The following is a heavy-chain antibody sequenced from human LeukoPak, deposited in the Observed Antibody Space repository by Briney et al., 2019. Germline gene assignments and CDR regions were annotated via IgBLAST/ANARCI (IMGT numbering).Heavy chain of an antibody. V-gene: IGHV1-18*04. CDR2: ISAYNGNT. Sequence: ASVKVFCKASGYTFTSYGISWVRQAPGQGLEWMGWISAYNGNTNYAQKLQGRVTMTTDTSTSTAYMELRSLRSDDTAVYYCARDGRLGQAPWYLYYYYGMDVWGKGTTVTVSS. CDR3: ARDGRLGQAPWYLYYYYGMDV. D-gene: IGHD6-13*01. J-gene: IGHJ6*04. CDR1: GYTFTSYG.